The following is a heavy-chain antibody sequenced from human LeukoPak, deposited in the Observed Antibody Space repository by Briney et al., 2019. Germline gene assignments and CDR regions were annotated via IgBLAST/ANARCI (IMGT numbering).Heavy chain of an antibody. V-gene: IGHV3-7*05. CDR2: IKQDGSEK. Sequence: GGSLRLSCAASGFTFSRYWMSWVRQAPGKGLEWVANIKQDGSEKKFVDSVEGRFTIHRDNAKNSLYLQMNNLRAEHTAVYYCAKDTWGTPTGVDGFDVWGQGTLVTVSS. CDR1: GFTFSRYW. D-gene: IGHD1-14*01. CDR3: AKDTWGTPTGVDGFDV. J-gene: IGHJ3*01.